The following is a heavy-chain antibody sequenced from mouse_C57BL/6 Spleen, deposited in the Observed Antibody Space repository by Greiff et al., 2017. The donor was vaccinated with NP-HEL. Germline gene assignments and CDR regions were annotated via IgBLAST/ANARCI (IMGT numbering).Heavy chain of an antibody. CDR3: ARSGYSNLYAMDY. D-gene: IGHD2-5*01. V-gene: IGHV3-8*01. Sequence: EVMLVESGPGLAKPSQTLSLPCSVTGYSITSDYWNWIRKFPGNKLEYMGYISYSGSTYYNPSLKSRISITRDTSKNQYYLQLNSVTTEDTATYYCARSGYSNLYAMDYWGQGTSVTVSS. CDR1: GYSITSDY. CDR2: ISYSGST. J-gene: IGHJ4*01.